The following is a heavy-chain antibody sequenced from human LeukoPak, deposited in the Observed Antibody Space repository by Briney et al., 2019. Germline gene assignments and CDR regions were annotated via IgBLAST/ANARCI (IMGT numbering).Heavy chain of an antibody. CDR3: ARVVGAMSFDY. CDR2: IYTSGST. V-gene: IGHV4-61*02. Sequence: SETLSLTCTVSGGSISSGSYFWSWIRQPAGKGLEWIGRIYTSGSTNYNPSLKSRVTISVDTSKNQFSLKLSSVTAADTAVYYCARVVGAMSFDYWGQGTLVTVSS. D-gene: IGHD1-26*01. CDR1: GGSISSGSYF. J-gene: IGHJ4*02.